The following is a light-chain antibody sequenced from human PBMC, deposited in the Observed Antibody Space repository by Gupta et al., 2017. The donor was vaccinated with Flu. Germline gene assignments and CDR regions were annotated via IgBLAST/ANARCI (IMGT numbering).Light chain of an antibody. CDR3: QTCGSSIRWV. V-gene: IGLV4-69*01. CDR1: GARSSYG. Sequence: LTCTLSGARSSYGSSRHQQQQEKDPRNFMKLNSDGGHSKGDGIPDRFSGSSSGNKRYLTISGLQSEDEADYYCQTCGSSIRWVFGGGTKLTVL. CDR2: LNSDGGH. J-gene: IGLJ3*02.